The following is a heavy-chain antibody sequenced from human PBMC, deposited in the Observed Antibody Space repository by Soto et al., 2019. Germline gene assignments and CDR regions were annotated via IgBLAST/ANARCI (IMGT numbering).Heavy chain of an antibody. D-gene: IGHD3-22*01. V-gene: IGHV1-69*06. CDR1: GGTFSSFA. Sequence: QVQLVQSGAEVKKPGSSVKVSCKASGGTFSSFAISWVRQAPGQGLEWMGGVNPIFGAANYAQKFQGRATITADKSTTTAYMELSSLRSEDTAVYYCATDPASYYDSSGYYPGAFDIWGQGTMVTVSS. CDR3: ATDPASYYDSSGYYPGAFDI. CDR2: VNPIFGAA. J-gene: IGHJ3*02.